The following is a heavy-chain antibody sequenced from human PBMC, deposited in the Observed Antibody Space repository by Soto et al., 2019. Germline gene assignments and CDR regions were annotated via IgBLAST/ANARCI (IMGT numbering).Heavy chain of an antibody. V-gene: IGHV1-18*01. Sequence: XSVKVSCKASGYPFTSYGIIWVRQAPGQGLEWMGWISAYNGNTNYAQKLQGRVTMTTDTSTSTAYMELRSLRSDDTAVYYCARDAVVVPDAIWEYYYYGMDVWGQGTTVTVPS. CDR1: GYPFTSYG. D-gene: IGHD2-2*01. J-gene: IGHJ6*02. CDR2: ISAYNGNT. CDR3: ARDAVVVPDAIWEYYYYGMDV.